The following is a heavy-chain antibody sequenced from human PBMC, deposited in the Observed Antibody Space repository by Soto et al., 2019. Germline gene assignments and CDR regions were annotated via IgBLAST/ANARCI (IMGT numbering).Heavy chain of an antibody. CDR1: GFTFSSYW. J-gene: IGHJ4*02. V-gene: IGHV3-74*01. Sequence: EVQLVESGGGLVQPGGSLRLSCAASGFTFSSYWMYWVRQAPGKGLVWVSRTNSDGSDTSYADSVKGRFTISRDNAKNTLYLQMNSLRAEDTAVYYCARDRGWSLFVSWGQGTLVTVSS. CDR2: TNSDGSDT. CDR3: ARDRGWSLFVS. D-gene: IGHD6-19*01.